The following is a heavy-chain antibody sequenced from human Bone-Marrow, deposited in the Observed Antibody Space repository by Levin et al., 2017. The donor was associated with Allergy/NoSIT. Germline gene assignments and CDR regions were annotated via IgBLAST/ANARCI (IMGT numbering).Heavy chain of an antibody. CDR3: AGGACSSTSCLDS. V-gene: IGHV3-74*01. J-gene: IGHJ4*02. Sequence: GGSLRLSCAASGFTFSNYWMHWVRQAPGKGLVWVSHINSDGSNTNYADSVKGRFTFSRDNAKNTLYLQMISLRGEDTAVYFCAGGACSSTSCLDSWGQGTLVTVSS. D-gene: IGHD2-2*01. CDR2: INSDGSNT. CDR1: GFTFSNYW.